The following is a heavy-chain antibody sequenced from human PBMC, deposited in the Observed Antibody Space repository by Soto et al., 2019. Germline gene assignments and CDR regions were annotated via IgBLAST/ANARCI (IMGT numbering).Heavy chain of an antibody. Sequence: SGPTLVNPTQTLTLTCTVSGFSLSASGEGVGWIRQPPGKALEWLGVLYWHDNTRYTRYSPSLKNRLAITEDTSKNQVVLTLTNMDPVDTATYFCAHRYDLWTGYYFLSYFDYWGQGVLVTVSS. CDR2: LYWHDNT. D-gene: IGHD3-3*01. CDR3: AHRYDLWTGYYFLSYFDY. CDR1: GFSLSASGEG. J-gene: IGHJ4*02. V-gene: IGHV2-5*01.